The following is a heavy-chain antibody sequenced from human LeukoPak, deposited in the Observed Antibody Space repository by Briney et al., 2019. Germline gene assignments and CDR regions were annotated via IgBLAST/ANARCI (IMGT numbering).Heavy chain of an antibody. CDR1: GFTFTSSA. CDR2: IVVGSGNT. D-gene: IGHD6-13*01. J-gene: IGHJ3*02. Sequence: GTSVKVSCKASGFTFTSSAMQWVRQARGQRLEWIGWIVVGSGNTNYAQKFQERVTITRDMSTSTAYMELSSLRSEDTAVYYCAAGRNILGSWYSAFDIWGQGTMVTVSS. CDR3: AAGRNILGSWYSAFDI. V-gene: IGHV1-58*02.